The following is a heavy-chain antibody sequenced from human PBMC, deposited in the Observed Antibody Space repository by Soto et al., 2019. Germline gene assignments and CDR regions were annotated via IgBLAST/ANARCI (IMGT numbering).Heavy chain of an antibody. V-gene: IGHV3-21*01. J-gene: IGHJ6*02. CDR2: ISSSSSYI. Sequence: PGGSLRLSCAASGFTFSTYSMNWVRQAPGKGLEWVSSISSSSSYIYYADSVKGRFTISRDNAKNSLYLQMNSLRAEDTAVYYCSRYDSSGYYWPYYDGMDGWGQGTTVTVSS. CDR1: GFTFSTYS. CDR3: SRYDSSGYYWPYYDGMDG. D-gene: IGHD3-22*01.